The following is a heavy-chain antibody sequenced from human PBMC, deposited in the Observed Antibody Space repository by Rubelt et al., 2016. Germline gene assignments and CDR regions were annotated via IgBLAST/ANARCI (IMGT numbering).Heavy chain of an antibody. CDR3: ATQGYCSSTSCYGAY. CDR1: GFTFSSYS. CDR2: ISSSSSTI. J-gene: IGHJ4*02. Sequence: EVQLVESGGGLVQPGGSLRLSCAASGFTFSSYSMNWVRQAPGKGLAWVSSISSSSSTIYYADSVKGRFTISRDNAKNSLYLQMNSLRDEDTAVYYCATQGYCSSTSCYGAYWGQGTLVTVSS. D-gene: IGHD2-2*01. V-gene: IGHV3-48*02.